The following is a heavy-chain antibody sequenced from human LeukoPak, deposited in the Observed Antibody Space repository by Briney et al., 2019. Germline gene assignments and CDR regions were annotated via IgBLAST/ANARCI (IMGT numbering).Heavy chain of an antibody. V-gene: IGHV3-11*06. CDR1: GFTFSDYY. CDR2: ISGSSSYT. CDR3: ARVTLYAESALDY. D-gene: IGHD4-17*01. J-gene: IGHJ4*02. Sequence: GGSLRLSCAASGFTFSDYYMSWIRQAPGKGLEWVSYISGSSSYTIYADSVKGRFTISIDNAKNSLYLQMNSLRAEDTAVYYCARVTLYAESALDYWGQGTLVTVSS.